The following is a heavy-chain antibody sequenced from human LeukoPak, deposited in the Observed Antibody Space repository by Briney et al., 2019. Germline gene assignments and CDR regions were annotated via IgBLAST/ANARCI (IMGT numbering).Heavy chain of an antibody. CDR3: ARGSIQGYYYGSDDKSDAFDI. V-gene: IGHV4-39*07. D-gene: IGHD3-10*01. J-gene: IGHJ3*02. Sequence: PSETLSLTCTVSGGSITSSTYYWGWIRQPPGKGLEWIGAIYYTGATYYNPSLKSRVTISVDTSKNQFSLKLSSVTAADTAVYYCARGSIQGYYYGSDDKSDAFDIWGQGTMVTVSS. CDR2: IYYTGAT. CDR1: GGSITSSTYY.